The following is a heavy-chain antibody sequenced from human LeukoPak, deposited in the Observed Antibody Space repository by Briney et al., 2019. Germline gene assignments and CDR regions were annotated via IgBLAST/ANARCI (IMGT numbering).Heavy chain of an antibody. D-gene: IGHD2-15*01. V-gene: IGHV2-5*02. Sequence: ESGPTLVKPTQTLTLTCTSSGFSLTTSGVGVGWSRQPPGKALEGPAPIYWDGDNRYIPSLKSRPTITKDTSKYPVVLIMTHMDPVDTATYSCAHRPGCSGGSCYSYGWFDPWGQGTLVTVSS. CDR1: GFSLTTSGVG. CDR2: IYWDGDN. CDR3: AHRPGCSGGSCYSYGWFDP. J-gene: IGHJ5*02.